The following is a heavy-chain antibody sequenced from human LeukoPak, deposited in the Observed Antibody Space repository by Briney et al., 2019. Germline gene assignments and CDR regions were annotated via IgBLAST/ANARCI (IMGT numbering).Heavy chain of an antibody. CDR1: GGSISSGDYY. CDR2: IYYSGST. D-gene: IGHD5-18*01. CDR3: ARATADTLDY. J-gene: IGHJ4*02. V-gene: IGHV4-30-4*01. Sequence: SETLSLTRTVSGGSISSGDYYWSWIRQPPGKGLEWIGYIYYSGSTYYNPSLKSRVTISVDTSKNQFSLKLSSVTAVDTAVYYCARATADTLDYWGQGTLVTVSS.